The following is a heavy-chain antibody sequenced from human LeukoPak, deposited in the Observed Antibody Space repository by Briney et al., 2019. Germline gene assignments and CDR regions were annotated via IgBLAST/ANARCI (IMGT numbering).Heavy chain of an antibody. CDR1: GFTFEDYT. V-gene: IGHV3-43*01. D-gene: IGHD6-6*01. CDR2: ISWDGHST. J-gene: IGHJ4*02. CDR3: VKGGEYSTSASLNFFDY. Sequence: GGSLRLSCAASGFTFEDYTMHWVRQAPGKGLEWVSFISWDGHSTFYADSVKGRFTISRDNSKYSLYLQMHSLRIEDSALYYCVKGGEYSTSASLNFFDYWGQGTLVTVSS.